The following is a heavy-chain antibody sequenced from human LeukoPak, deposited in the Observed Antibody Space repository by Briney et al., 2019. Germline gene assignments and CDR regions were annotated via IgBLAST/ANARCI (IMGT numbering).Heavy chain of an antibody. V-gene: IGHV3-23*01. CDR2: ISGSGGST. Sequence: GGSLSLSCAASGFTFSSYAMSWVRQAPGKGLEWVSAISGSGGSTYYPDSVKGRFTISRDNSKNTLYLQMNSLRAEDTAVYYCAKGFTSAWFDPWGQGTLVTVSS. CDR1: GFTFSSYA. J-gene: IGHJ5*02. CDR3: AKGFTSAWFDP. D-gene: IGHD2-2*01.